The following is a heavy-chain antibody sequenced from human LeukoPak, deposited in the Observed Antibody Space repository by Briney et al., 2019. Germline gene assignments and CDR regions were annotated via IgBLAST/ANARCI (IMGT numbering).Heavy chain of an antibody. CDR3: ARSGSTSVGNWFDP. CDR1: GGSISSGGYY. J-gene: IGHJ5*02. V-gene: IGHV4-31*03. CDR2: SYYSGST. D-gene: IGHD2-2*01. Sequence: SQTLSLTCTVSGGSISSGGYYWSWIRQHPGKGLEWIGYSYYSGSTYYNPSLKSRVAISVDTSKNQFSLKLTSVTAADTAVYYCARSGSTSVGNWFDPSGQGTLVTVSS.